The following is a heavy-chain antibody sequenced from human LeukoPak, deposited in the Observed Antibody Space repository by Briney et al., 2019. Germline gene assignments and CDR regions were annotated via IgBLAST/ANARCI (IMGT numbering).Heavy chain of an antibody. Sequence: GRSLRLSCAASGFTFSSYAMHWVRQAPGKGLEWVAVISYDGSNKYYADSVKGRFTISRDNSKNTLYLQMNSLRAEDTAVYYCARDSSGFGYALDYWGQGTLVTVSS. CDR2: ISYDGSNK. CDR3: ARDSSGFGYALDY. J-gene: IGHJ4*02. V-gene: IGHV3-30-3*01. D-gene: IGHD3-10*01. CDR1: GFTFSSYA.